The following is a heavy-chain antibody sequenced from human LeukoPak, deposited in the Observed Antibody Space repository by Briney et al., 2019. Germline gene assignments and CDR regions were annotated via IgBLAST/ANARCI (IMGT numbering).Heavy chain of an antibody. CDR2: ICSGGST. D-gene: IGHD3-10*01. CDR3: ARVYRGGNNWCDP. J-gene: IGHJ5*02. V-gene: IGHV3-53*01. CDR1: GFTVSSNY. Sequence: PGGSLRLSCAASGFTVSSNYMSWVRQAPGKGLEWVSVICSGGSTYYADSVKGRFTISRDNSKNTLYLQMNSLRAEDTAVYYCARVYRGGNNWCDPWGQGTLVTVSS.